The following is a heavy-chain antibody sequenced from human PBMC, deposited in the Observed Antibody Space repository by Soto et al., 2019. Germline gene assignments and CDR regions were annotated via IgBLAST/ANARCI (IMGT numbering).Heavy chain of an antibody. Sequence: EVQLVESGGGLVQPGGSLRLSCAASGFIFTSYWMDWVRQAPGNGLEWVAMINQVRSEKYYVDSVKGRFTISRNNAKNSMYLEMDSLRADDTAVYYCVTDYDAKGWGAYWGQGALVTVSS. CDR1: GFIFTSYW. D-gene: IGHD3-16*01. V-gene: IGHV3-7*01. CDR3: VTDYDAKGWGAY. CDR2: INQVRSEK. J-gene: IGHJ4*02.